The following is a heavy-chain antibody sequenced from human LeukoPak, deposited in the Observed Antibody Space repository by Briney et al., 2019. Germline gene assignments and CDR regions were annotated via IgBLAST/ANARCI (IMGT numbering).Heavy chain of an antibody. CDR1: GYTFTSYG. CDR2: ISAYNGNT. V-gene: IGHV1-18*01. Sequence: ASVKVSCKASGYTFTSYGISWVRQAPGQGLEWMGWISAYNGNTNYTQKLQGRVTMTTDTSTSTAHMELRSLRSDDTAVYYCARDLASKEWFGELSHDYWGQGTLVTVSS. J-gene: IGHJ4*02. CDR3: ARDLASKEWFGELSHDY. D-gene: IGHD3-10*01.